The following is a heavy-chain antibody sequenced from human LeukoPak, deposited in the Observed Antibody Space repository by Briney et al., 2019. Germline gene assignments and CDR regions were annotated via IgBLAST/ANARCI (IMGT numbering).Heavy chain of an antibody. CDR2: INHSGST. CDR3: ERGRGGLRFRANYFDY. CDR1: GGSFSVYY. Sequence: PSETLSLTCAVYGGSFSVYYWSWIRQPPGKGLVWIGEINHSGSTNYNPSLKSRVTISVDTSKNQFSLKLISVTAADTAVYYCERGRGGLRFRANYFDYWGQGTLVTVSS. V-gene: IGHV4-34*01. J-gene: IGHJ4*02. D-gene: IGHD5-12*01.